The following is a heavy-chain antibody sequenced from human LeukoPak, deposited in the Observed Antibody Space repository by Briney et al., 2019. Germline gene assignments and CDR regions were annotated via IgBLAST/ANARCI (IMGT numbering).Heavy chain of an antibody. D-gene: IGHD3-3*01. CDR3: AKDIGDYDFWSGYPGHGYFDY. Sequence: PGGSLRLSCAASGFTFDDYAMHWVRQAPGKGLEWVSGISWNSGSIGYADSVKGRFTISRDNAKNSLYLQMNSLRAEDTAVYYCAKDIGDYDFWSGYPGHGYFDYWGQGTLVTVSS. J-gene: IGHJ4*02. V-gene: IGHV3-9*01. CDR2: ISWNSGSI. CDR1: GFTFDDYA.